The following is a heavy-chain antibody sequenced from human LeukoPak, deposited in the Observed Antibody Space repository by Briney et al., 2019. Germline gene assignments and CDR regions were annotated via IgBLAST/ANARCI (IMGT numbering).Heavy chain of an antibody. CDR2: ISGSTNNT. D-gene: IGHD6-19*01. CDR3: APRGGGSGWYWFDY. CDR1: GFTFSSYA. Sequence: GGSLRLSCAASGFTFSSYAMTWVRQAPGKGLEWVSAISGSTNNTYYADSVKGRFTISRDNSKNTLYLQMNSLRVEDTAVYYCAPRGGGSGWYWFDYWGQGTLVTVSS. V-gene: IGHV3-23*01. J-gene: IGHJ4*02.